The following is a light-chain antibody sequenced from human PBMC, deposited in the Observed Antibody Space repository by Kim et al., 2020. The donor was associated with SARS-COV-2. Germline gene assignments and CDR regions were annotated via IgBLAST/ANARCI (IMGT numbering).Light chain of an antibody. CDR3: CSYAGSFTFFV. J-gene: IGLJ1*01. V-gene: IGLV2-11*03. CDR1: SSDVGVYNY. CDR2: DVS. Sequence: SVTFSGTGTSSDVGVYNYVSWYQQHPGKAPKLMIYDVSKRPSGVPDRFSGSKSGNTASLTISGLQAEDEADYYCCSYAGSFTFFVFGTGTKVTVL.